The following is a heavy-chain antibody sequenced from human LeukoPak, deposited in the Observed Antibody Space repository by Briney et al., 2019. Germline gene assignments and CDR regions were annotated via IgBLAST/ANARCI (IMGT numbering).Heavy chain of an antibody. CDR1: GFTFSSHW. CDR2: INQDGSQT. D-gene: IGHD3-9*01. V-gene: IGHV3-7*01. CDR3: ARDGFDAEIYFDY. Sequence: GGSLRLSCAVSGFTFSSHWMSWVRQAPGKGLEWVANINQDGSQTYYMDSAKGRFTISRDNAKNSLYLQMDSLRVEDTAVYYCARDGFDAEIYFDYWGQGALVTVSS. J-gene: IGHJ4*02.